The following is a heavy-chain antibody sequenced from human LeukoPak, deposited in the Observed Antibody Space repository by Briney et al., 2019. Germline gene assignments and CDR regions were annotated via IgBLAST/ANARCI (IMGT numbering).Heavy chain of an antibody. CDR1: GGSISSYY. V-gene: IGHV4-59*01. Sequence: SETLSLTCTVSGGSISSYYWSWIRQPPGKGLEWIGYIYYSGSTNYNPSLKSRVTISVDTSKNQFSLKLSSVTAADTAVYYCARDHVGAVNAFDYWGQGTLVTVSS. J-gene: IGHJ4*02. CDR3: ARDHVGAVNAFDY. CDR2: IYYSGST. D-gene: IGHD1-26*01.